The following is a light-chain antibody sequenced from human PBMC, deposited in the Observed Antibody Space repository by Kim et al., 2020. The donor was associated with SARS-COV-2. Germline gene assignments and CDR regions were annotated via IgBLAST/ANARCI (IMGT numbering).Light chain of an antibody. CDR3: KQYVGSPPT. CDR2: YTS. V-gene: IGKV3-20*01. CDR1: QVLSRGN. Sequence: PGDRATLSCKASQVLSRGNLVWYRQKSGQAPRLLNEYTSRRATGIPHRFSGSGYGTDFTLTISRLEPEDFAVYYCKQYVGSPPTFGQGTKVDIK. J-gene: IGKJ1*01.